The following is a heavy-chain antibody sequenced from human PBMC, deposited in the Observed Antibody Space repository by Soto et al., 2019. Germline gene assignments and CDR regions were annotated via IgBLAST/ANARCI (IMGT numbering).Heavy chain of an antibody. J-gene: IGHJ5*02. D-gene: IGHD2-15*01. CDR3: ASPRAVAVSDNWFDP. Sequence: GGSLRLSCAASGFTFSSYAMHWVRQAPGKGLEWVAVISYDGSNKYYADSVKGRFTISRDNSKNTLYLQMNSLRAEDTAVYYCASPRAVAVSDNWFDPWGQGTLVTVSS. CDR1: GFTFSSYA. CDR2: ISYDGSNK. V-gene: IGHV3-30-3*01.